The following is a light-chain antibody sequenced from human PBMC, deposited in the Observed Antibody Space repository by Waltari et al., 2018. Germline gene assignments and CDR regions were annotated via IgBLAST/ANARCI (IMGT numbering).Light chain of an antibody. CDR2: RAS. V-gene: IGKV3-15*01. J-gene: IGKJ1*01. Sequence: EIVMTQSPATLSVSPGERATLSCRANESISNNIAWYQQKPGRSPRLLIYRASTGATGIPARFSGSGSGTEFTLTIGSLQSEDFAVYYCQQYNSWPRTFGQGTKVEIK. CDR3: QQYNSWPRT. CDR1: ESISNN.